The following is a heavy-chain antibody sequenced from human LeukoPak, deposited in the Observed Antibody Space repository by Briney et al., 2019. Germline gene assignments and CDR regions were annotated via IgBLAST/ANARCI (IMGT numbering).Heavy chain of an antibody. V-gene: IGHV1-24*01. CDR1: GYTLPELS. J-gene: IGHJ3*02. Sequence: ASVKVSCKVSGYTLPELSMHWVRQAPGKGLEWMGGFDPEDGETIYAQKFQGRVTMTEDTSTDTAYMELSSLRSEDTAVYYCATVNGYCSGGSCYSRAFDIWGQGTMVTVSS. D-gene: IGHD2-15*01. CDR3: ATVNGYCSGGSCYSRAFDI. CDR2: FDPEDGET.